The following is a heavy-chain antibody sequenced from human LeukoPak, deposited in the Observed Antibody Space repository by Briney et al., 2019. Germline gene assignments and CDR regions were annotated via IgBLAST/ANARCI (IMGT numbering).Heavy chain of an antibody. CDR1: GFTFSSYG. J-gene: IGHJ3*02. CDR2: IHKSDGST. CDR3: AREQPTSDAFDI. Sequence: GGTLRLSCAASGFTFSSYGMSWVRQAPGKGLEWVSLIHKSDGSTSYADSVKGRFTISRDNAKNTLYLQMNSLRAEDTAVYYCAREQPTSDAFDIWGQGTMVTVSS. V-gene: IGHV3-74*01. D-gene: IGHD2-2*01.